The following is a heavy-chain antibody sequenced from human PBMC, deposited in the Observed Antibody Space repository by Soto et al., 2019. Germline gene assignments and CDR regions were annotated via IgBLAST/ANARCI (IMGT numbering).Heavy chain of an antibody. CDR3: ARDPAYYYDSSGYYFDY. Sequence: GGSLRLSCAASGFTFSSYAMHWVRQAPGKGLEWVAVISYDGSNKYYADSVKVRFTISIDNSKNTLYLQMNSLKAEDTAVYYCARDPAYYYDSSGYYFDYWGQGTLVTVSS. D-gene: IGHD3-22*01. CDR1: GFTFSSYA. CDR2: ISYDGSNK. J-gene: IGHJ4*02. V-gene: IGHV3-30*04.